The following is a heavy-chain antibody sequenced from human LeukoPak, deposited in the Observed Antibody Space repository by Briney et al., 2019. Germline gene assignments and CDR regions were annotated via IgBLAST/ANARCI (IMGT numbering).Heavy chain of an antibody. CDR2: IGTSSTTI. CDR1: GSTFSSYS. D-gene: IGHD6-25*01. J-gene: IGHJ6*03. CDR3: ARFAAGGSYYYYMDV. Sequence: PGGSLRLSCAASGSTFSSYSMNWVRQAPGKGLEWVSNIGTSSTTIYYADSVKGRFTISRDNAKNSLYLQMNSLRADDTAVYYCARFAAGGSYYYYMDVWGKGTTVTVSS. V-gene: IGHV3-48*01.